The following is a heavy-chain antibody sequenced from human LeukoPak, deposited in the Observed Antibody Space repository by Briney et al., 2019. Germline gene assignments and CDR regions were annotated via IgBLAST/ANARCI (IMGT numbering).Heavy chain of an antibody. CDR2: ISSSSSYI. Sequence: GGSLRLSCAASGFTFSSYSMNWVRQAPGKGLEWVSSISSSSSYIYYADSVKGRFTISRDNAKNSLYLQINSLRAEDTAVYYCARDLGIAAAAPGYWGQGTLVTVSS. J-gene: IGHJ4*02. CDR3: ARDLGIAAAAPGY. CDR1: GFTFSSYS. D-gene: IGHD6-13*01. V-gene: IGHV3-21*01.